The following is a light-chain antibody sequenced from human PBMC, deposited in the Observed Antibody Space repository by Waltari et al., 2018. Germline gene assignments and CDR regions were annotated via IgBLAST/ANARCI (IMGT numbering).Light chain of an antibody. CDR2: AAS. V-gene: IGKV3-20*01. CDR1: QSIGRY. Sequence: VVLTHSPGTLSLSPGERATLSCRASQSIGRYLVWYQQRPGQAPRLLIYAASTRATGIPDRFSGSVSGTDFTLTISRLEPEDFAVYYCQNHERLPATFGQGTKVEIK. J-gene: IGKJ1*01. CDR3: QNHERLPAT.